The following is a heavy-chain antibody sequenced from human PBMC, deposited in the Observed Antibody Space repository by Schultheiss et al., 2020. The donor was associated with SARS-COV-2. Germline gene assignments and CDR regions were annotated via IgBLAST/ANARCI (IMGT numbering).Heavy chain of an antibody. CDR1: GFTFSTYV. Sequence: GESLKISCAASGFTFSTYVMSWVRQAPGKGLEWVSYISSSGSTIYYADSVKGRFTISRDNAKNSLYLQMNSLRAEDTAVYYCARDYLTFGGVIVADWGQGTLVTVSS. J-gene: IGHJ4*02. CDR2: ISSSGSTI. CDR3: ARDYLTFGGVIVAD. V-gene: IGHV3-48*04. D-gene: IGHD3-16*02.